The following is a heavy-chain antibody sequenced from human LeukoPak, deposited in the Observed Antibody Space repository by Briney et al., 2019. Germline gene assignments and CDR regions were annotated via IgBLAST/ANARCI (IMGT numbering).Heavy chain of an antibody. J-gene: IGHJ4*02. CDR1: GFAFSSYE. D-gene: IGHD5-18*01. V-gene: IGHV3-48*03. CDR2: ISSSGSTI. Sequence: GGSLRLSCAASGFAFSSYEMNWVRQAPGEGLEWVSYISSSGSTIYYADSVKGRFTISRDNAKNSLYLQMNSLRAEDTAVYYCASTAAMAYFDYWGQGTLVTVSS. CDR3: ASTAAMAYFDY.